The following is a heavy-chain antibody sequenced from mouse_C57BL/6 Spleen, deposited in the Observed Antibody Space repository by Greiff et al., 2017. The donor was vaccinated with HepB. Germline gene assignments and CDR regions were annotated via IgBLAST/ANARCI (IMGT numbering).Heavy chain of an antibody. J-gene: IGHJ3*01. V-gene: IGHV14-3*01. D-gene: IGHD2-4*01. CDR3: ARGEDDDGTCLAY. Sequence: EVQLQQSVAELVRPGASVKLSCTASGFNIKNTYMHWVKQRPEQGLEWIGRIDPANGNTKYAPKFQGKATITADPSSNTAYLQLSSLTSEDTAIYDCARGEDDDGTCLAYWGQGTRVTVSA. CDR1: GFNIKNTY. CDR2: IDPANGNT.